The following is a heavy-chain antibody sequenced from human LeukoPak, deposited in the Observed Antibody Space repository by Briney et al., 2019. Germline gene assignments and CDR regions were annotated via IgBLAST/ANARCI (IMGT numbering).Heavy chain of an antibody. D-gene: IGHD6-19*01. CDR1: GYTFTSYY. CDR3: ARRRSDVSRAGTARSVAFDI. J-gene: IGHJ3*02. Sequence: ASVKVSCKASGYTFTSYYMHWVRQAPGQGLEWMGIINPSGGSTSYAQKFQGRVTMTRDTSTSTVYMELSSLRSEDTAVYYCARRRSDVSRAGTARSVAFDIWGQGTMVTVSS. V-gene: IGHV1-46*01. CDR2: INPSGGST.